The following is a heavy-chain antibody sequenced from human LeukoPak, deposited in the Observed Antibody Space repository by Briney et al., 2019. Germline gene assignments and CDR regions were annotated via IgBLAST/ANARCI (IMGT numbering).Heavy chain of an antibody. J-gene: IGHJ6*03. CDR2: IYHSGST. CDR1: GYSISSGYY. D-gene: IGHD5-18*01. Sequence: SETLSLTCAVSGYSISSGYYWGWIRQPPGKGLEWIGSIYHSGSTNYNPSLKSRVTISVDTSKNQFSLKLSSVTAADTAVYYCARGGEYSYGYKAYLYMDVWGKGTTVTVSS. V-gene: IGHV4-38-2*01. CDR3: ARGGEYSYGYKAYLYMDV.